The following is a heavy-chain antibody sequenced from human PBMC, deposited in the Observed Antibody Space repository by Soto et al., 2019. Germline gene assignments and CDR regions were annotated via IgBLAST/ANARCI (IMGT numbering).Heavy chain of an antibody. CDR1: AGSISSGTYY. D-gene: IGHD4-4*01. CDR3: ARGNDFRTGWFDP. Sequence: PSETLSLTCTVSAGSISSGTYYWNWIRQHPGKGLEWIGYMYYSGTTYYNPSLQSRVTISGDTSKNQFSLKLSSVTVADTAVYYCARGNDFRTGWFDPWGQGIMVPVSS. J-gene: IGHJ5*02. CDR2: MYYSGTT. V-gene: IGHV4-31*03.